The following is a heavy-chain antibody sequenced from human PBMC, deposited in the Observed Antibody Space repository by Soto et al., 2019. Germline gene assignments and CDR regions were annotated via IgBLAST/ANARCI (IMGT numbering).Heavy chain of an antibody. Sequence: GGSLRLSCAASGFTFSSYGMHWVRQAQGKGLEWVAVIWYDGSNKYYADSVKGRFTISRDNSKNTLYLQMNSLRAEDTAVYYCARDRLHAFDIWGQGTMVTVSS. V-gene: IGHV3-33*01. J-gene: IGHJ3*02. CDR1: GFTFSSYG. CDR3: ARDRLHAFDI. CDR2: IWYDGSNK.